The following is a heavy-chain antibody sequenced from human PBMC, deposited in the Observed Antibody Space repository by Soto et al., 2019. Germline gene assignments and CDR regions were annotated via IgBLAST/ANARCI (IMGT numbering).Heavy chain of an antibody. CDR1: GFTFSSYG. V-gene: IGHV3-33*01. CDR2: IWYDGSNK. J-gene: IGHJ4*02. CDR3: ARDGKGSLYYFDY. D-gene: IGHD1-26*01. Sequence: QVQLVESGGGVVQPGRSLRLSCAASGFTFSSYGMHWVRQAPGKGLEWVAVIWYDGSNKYYADSVKGRFTISRDNSKNTLYLQMNSLRAEVTAVYYCARDGKGSLYYFDYWGQGTLVTVSS.